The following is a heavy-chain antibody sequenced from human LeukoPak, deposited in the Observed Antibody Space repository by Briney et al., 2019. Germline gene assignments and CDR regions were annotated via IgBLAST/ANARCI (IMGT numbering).Heavy chain of an antibody. CDR2: VSGSGGST. J-gene: IGHJ4*02. V-gene: IGHV3-23*01. CDR1: GFTFSSYA. D-gene: IGHD1-26*01. CDR3: DGDSGSYYLGY. Sequence: GGSLRLSCAASGFTFSSYAMSWVRQAPGKGLEWVSGVSGSGGSTFYADSVKGRFTISRDNSKNTLYLQMNSLRAEDTAVYYCDGDSGSYYLGYWGQGTLVTVSS.